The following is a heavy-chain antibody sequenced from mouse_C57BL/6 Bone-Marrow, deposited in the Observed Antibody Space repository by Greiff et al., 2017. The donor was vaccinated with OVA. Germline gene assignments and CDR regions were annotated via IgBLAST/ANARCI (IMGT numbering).Heavy chain of an antibody. CDR1: GYSITSGYY. Sequence: EVKLEESGPGLVKPSQSLSLTCSVTGYSITSGYYWNWIRQFPGNKLEWMGYISYDGSNNYNPSLKNRISITRDTSKNQFFLKLNSVTTEDTATYYCARAYRYWGQGTLVTVSA. CDR2: ISYDGSN. V-gene: IGHV3-6*01. CDR3: ARAYRY. J-gene: IGHJ3*01.